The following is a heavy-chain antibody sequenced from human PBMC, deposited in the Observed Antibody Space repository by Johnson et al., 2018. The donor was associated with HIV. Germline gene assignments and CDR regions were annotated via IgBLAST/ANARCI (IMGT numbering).Heavy chain of an antibody. V-gene: IGHV3-7*01. CDR2: IKQDGSEK. CDR1: GFTFSSYW. Sequence: VQLVESGGGLVQPGGSLRLSCAASGFTFSSYWMSWVRQAPGKGLEWVANIKQDGSEKYYVDSVKGRFTISRDNAKNSLYLQMNSLRAEDTAGYYCARDGPWLQSQRDAFDIWGQGTMVTVSS. CDR3: ARDGPWLQSQRDAFDI. D-gene: IGHD5-24*01. J-gene: IGHJ3*02.